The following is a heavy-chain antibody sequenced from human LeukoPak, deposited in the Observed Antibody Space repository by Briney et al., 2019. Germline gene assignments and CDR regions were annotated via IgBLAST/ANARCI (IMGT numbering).Heavy chain of an antibody. J-gene: IGHJ4*02. CDR1: GFSLSSYV. CDR2: ISYEGSNK. D-gene: IGHD1-7*01. Sequence: GGSLRHSCAPSGFSLSSYVLQGVRQAPGRGVGGVAVISYEGSNKQYADAAKSRFTLSRDNSQNTLYLQVNSRRDEEKAAYYSARDFLFGQLIAGTTPDYWGQGTLVTGSS. V-gene: IGHV3-30*14. CDR3: ARDFLFGQLIAGTTPDY.